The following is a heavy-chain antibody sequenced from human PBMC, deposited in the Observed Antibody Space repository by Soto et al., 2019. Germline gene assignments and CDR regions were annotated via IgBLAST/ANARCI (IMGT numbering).Heavy chain of an antibody. D-gene: IGHD2-21*01. CDR3: ARWGPSVVLDP. V-gene: IGHV1-3*05. Sequence: QVQLVQSGAEEKKPGASVKVSCKASGYTFTSYAMHWVRQAPGQRLEWMGWINAGNGNTKYSQKFQGRVTITRDTSASTAYMKLSSLRSEDTAVYYCARWGPSVVLDPWGQGTLVTVSS. CDR1: GYTFTSYA. J-gene: IGHJ5*02. CDR2: INAGNGNT.